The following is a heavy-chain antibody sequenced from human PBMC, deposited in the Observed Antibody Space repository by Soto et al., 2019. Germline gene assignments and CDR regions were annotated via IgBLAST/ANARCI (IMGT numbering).Heavy chain of an antibody. V-gene: IGHV3-11*05. D-gene: IGHD3-10*01. Sequence: GGSLRLSCAASGFTFSDYHMTWIRQAPGKGLEWVSYISSTSSFTNYADSVKGRFTISRDNAKNSLYLQMNSLRAEDTAVYYCVRDRSYGSGSNFEYWGQGTLVTVFS. CDR3: VRDRSYGSGSNFEY. J-gene: IGHJ4*02. CDR2: ISSTSSFT. CDR1: GFTFSDYH.